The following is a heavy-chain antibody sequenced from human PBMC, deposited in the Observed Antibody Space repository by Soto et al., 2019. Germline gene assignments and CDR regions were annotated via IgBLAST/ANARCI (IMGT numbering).Heavy chain of an antibody. CDR2: ISGSSSDT. V-gene: IGHV3-21*01. CDR1: GFTFSSYI. CDR3: ASLGYCSSTSCYSGGH. J-gene: IGHJ4*02. D-gene: IGHD2-2*02. Sequence: GGSLRLSCAASGFTFSSYIMNWVRQAPGKGLEWVSSISGSSSDTYYADSVKGRFTISRENAKNSLYLQMNSLRAEDTAVYYCASLGYCSSTSCYSGGHWGQGT.